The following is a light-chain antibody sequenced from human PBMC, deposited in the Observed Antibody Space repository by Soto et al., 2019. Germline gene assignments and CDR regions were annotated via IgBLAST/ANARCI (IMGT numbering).Light chain of an antibody. CDR3: QQYYSYPLT. V-gene: IGKV1-8*01. Sequence: IQMTQSPSSLSASTGDRVTITCRASQGISSYLAWYQQKPGKAPKLLIYAASTLQSGVPSRFSGSGSGTDFTLTISCLQSEDFATYYCQQYYSYPLTFGGGTKVEIK. J-gene: IGKJ4*01. CDR1: QGISSY. CDR2: AAS.